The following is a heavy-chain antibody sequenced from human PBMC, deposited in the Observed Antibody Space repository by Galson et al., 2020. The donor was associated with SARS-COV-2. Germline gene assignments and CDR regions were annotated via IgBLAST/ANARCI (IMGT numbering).Heavy chain of an antibody. J-gene: IGHJ4*02. V-gene: IGHV1-18*01. Sequence: ASVKVSCKASGYTFTSHGISWVRQAPGQGLEWMGWISTYNGDTYYAPNVQGRVTMTTDTSTSTAYMDLRSLRSDDTAVYYCARDCWYYASGSEHWGQGTLVTVSS. CDR2: ISTYNGDT. CDR3: ARDCWYYASGSEH. D-gene: IGHD3-10*01. CDR1: GYTFTSHG.